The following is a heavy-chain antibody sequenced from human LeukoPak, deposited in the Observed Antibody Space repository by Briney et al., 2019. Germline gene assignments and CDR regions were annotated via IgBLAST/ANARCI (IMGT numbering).Heavy chain of an antibody. V-gene: IGHV3-48*01. J-gene: IGHJ4*02. CDR3: VRRFDS. Sequence: GGSLRLSCAASGFSFTAYSMNWVRQAPGRGLEWISYIGPGGDIYYADSVTGRFTVSRDTAKNSLYLQMNGLRVEDTAVYYCVRRFDSWGQDTLGSVSS. CDR2: IGPGGDI. CDR1: GFSFTAYS.